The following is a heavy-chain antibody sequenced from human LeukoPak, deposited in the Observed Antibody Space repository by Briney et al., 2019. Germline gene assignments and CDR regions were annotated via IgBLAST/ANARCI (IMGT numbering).Heavy chain of an antibody. D-gene: IGHD2-2*01. J-gene: IGHJ4*02. CDR1: GGSISTYY. V-gene: IGHV4-59*01. CDR2: IYYSGST. CDR3: AREPYCSSSSCTSV. Sequence: SETLSLTCTVSGGSISTYYWSWIRQPPGKGLEWIGNIYYSGSTNYNPSLKSRVTISVDTSKNQFSLELTSVTAGDTAVYYCAREPYCSSSSCTSVWGQGTLVTVSS.